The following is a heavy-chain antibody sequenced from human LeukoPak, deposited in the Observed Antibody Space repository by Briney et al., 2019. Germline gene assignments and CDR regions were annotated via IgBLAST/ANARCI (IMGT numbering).Heavy chain of an antibody. J-gene: IGHJ6*03. CDR3: ASFSAAYYYYYMDV. D-gene: IGHD2-2*01. V-gene: IGHV4-34*01. Sequence: SETLSLTCAVYGGSFSGYYWSWIRQPPGKGLEWIGEIDHSGSTKYNPSLKSRVTISVDTSKNQFSLKLSPVTAADTAVYYCASFSAAYYYYYMDVWGKGTTVTVSS. CDR2: IDHSGST. CDR1: GGSFSGYY.